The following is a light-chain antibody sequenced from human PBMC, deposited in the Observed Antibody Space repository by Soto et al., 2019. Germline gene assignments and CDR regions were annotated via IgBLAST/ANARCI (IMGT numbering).Light chain of an antibody. Sequence: EFVFTQSPGTLSLAPGERATLSCRGSPSLANSFIAWYQQKPGQAPRLLIYDTSSRASGIPDRFSGSGSGTDFTLTISRLETEDFAVFYCQQYGTSEIIFGQGTRLEIK. CDR3: QQYGTSEII. CDR2: DTS. V-gene: IGKV3-20*01. CDR1: PSLANSF. J-gene: IGKJ5*01.